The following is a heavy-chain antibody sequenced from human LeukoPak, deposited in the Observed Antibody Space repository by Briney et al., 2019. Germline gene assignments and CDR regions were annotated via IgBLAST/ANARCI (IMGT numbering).Heavy chain of an antibody. CDR3: AGRAPSYDSSGYYYGTLDY. Sequence: GGSLRLSCAASGFTFSSYAMHWVRQAPGKGLEWVAVISYDGSNKYYADSVKGRFTISRDNSKNTLYLQMNSLRAEDTAVYYCAGRAPSYDSSGYYYGTLDYWGQGTLVTVSS. CDR1: GFTFSSYA. CDR2: ISYDGSNK. D-gene: IGHD3-22*01. J-gene: IGHJ4*02. V-gene: IGHV3-30*04.